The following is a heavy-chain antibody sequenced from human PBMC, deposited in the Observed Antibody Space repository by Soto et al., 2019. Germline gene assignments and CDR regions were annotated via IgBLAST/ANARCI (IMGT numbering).Heavy chain of an antibody. J-gene: IGHJ6*03. CDR2: IYYSGST. Sequence: QLQLQESGPGLVKPSETLSLTCTVSGGSISSSSYYWGWIRQPPGKGLEWIGSIYYSGSTYYNPSLKSRVTISVDTSKNQFSLKLSSVTAADTAVYYCARHPRGYCSGGSCYLRDYYYYYMDVWGKGTTVTVSS. V-gene: IGHV4-39*01. CDR3: ARHPRGYCSGGSCYLRDYYYYYMDV. D-gene: IGHD2-15*01. CDR1: GGSISSSSYY.